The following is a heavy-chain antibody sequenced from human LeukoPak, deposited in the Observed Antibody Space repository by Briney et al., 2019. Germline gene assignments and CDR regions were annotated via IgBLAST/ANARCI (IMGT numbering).Heavy chain of an antibody. CDR1: GYTFTSYA. V-gene: IGHV7-4-1*02. Sequence: GASVKVSCKASGYTFTSYAMNWVRQAPGQGLEWMGWINTNTGNPTYAQGLTGRLVFSLDTSVSTAYLQINSLKAEDTAVYYCARVLYCSGSSCYSLRDWGQGTLVTVSS. CDR3: ARVLYCSGSSCYSLRD. CDR2: INTNTGNP. J-gene: IGHJ4*02. D-gene: IGHD2-15*01.